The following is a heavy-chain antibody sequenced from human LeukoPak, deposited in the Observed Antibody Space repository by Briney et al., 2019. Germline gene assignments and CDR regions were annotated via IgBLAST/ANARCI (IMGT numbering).Heavy chain of an antibody. CDR2: INHGGST. D-gene: IGHD3-10*01. J-gene: IGHJ6*02. V-gene: IGHV4-34*01. Sequence: SETLSLTCAVYGGSFSGYYWSWIRQPPGKGLEWIGEINHGGSTNYNPSLKSRVTISVDTSKNQFSLKLSSVTAADTAVYYCASLITMVRGVSYYYGMDVWGQGTTVTVSS. CDR1: GGSFSGYY. CDR3: ASLITMVRGVSYYYGMDV.